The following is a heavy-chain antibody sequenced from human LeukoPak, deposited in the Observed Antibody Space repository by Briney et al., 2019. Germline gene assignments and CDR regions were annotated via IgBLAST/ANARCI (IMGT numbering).Heavy chain of an antibody. Sequence: GGSLRLSCAVSGFTVSSNYMSWVRQAPGKGLEWVSVIYSGGSTYYADSVKGRFTISRDNSKNTVYLQMNSLRSEDTAVYFCARTHGDYYSRTLELWGQGTLVTISS. D-gene: IGHD4-17*01. V-gene: IGHV3-66*01. CDR2: IYSGGST. CDR1: GFTVSSNY. J-gene: IGHJ3*01. CDR3: ARTHGDYYSRTLEL.